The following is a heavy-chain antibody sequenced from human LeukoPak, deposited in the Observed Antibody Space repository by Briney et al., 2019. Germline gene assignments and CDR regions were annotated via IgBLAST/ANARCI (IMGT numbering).Heavy chain of an antibody. CDR1: GFTFSSYAM. CDR3: AREGGPAAGSFDY. CDR2: IYHSGST. V-gene: IGHV4-30-2*01. J-gene: IGHJ4*02. D-gene: IGHD2-2*01. Sequence: LRLSCAASGFTFSSYAMHWVRQPPGKGLEWIGYIYHSGSTYYNPSLKSRVTISVDRSKNQFSLKLSSVTAADTAVYYCAREGGPAAGSFDYWGQGTLVTVSS.